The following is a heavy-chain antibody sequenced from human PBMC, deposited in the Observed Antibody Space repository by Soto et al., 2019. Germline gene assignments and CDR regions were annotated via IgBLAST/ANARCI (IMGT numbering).Heavy chain of an antibody. CDR1: GGSISSSSYY. CDR3: ARLELFANYFDY. Sequence: SETLSLTCTVSGGSISSSSYYWGWIRQPPGKGLEWIGSIYYSGSTYYNPSLKSRVTISVDTSKNQFSLKLSSVTAADTAVYYCARLELFANYFDYWGQGTLVTVSS. J-gene: IGHJ4*02. V-gene: IGHV4-39*01. D-gene: IGHD3-10*01. CDR2: IYYSGST.